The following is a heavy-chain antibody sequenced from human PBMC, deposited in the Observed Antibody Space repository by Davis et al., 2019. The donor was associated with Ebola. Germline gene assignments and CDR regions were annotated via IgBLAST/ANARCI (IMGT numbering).Heavy chain of an antibody. V-gene: IGHV3-23*01. J-gene: IGHJ4*02. CDR1: GFAFRNNA. CDR3: AKDMRSAVPGTPDY. CDR2: ISGSGART. D-gene: IGHD6-19*01. Sequence: PGGSLRLSCSASGFAFRNNAMNWVRQAPGKGLEWVSGISGSGARTFYANSVKGRFSISRDNYQDTLYLEINSLRAEDTAVYHCAKDMRSAVPGTPDYWGPGTRVTVSS.